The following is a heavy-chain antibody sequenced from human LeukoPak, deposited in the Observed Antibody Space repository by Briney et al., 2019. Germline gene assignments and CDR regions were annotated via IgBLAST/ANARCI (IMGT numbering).Heavy chain of an antibody. CDR2: NSGST. V-gene: IGHV4-59*08. J-gene: IGHJ3*02. CDR1: GDPIGSYF. Sequence: PSETLSLACTVSGDPIGSYFWSWIRQPPGKGLEWIGYNSGSTNYNPSLKSRVTILLDRSKNQFSLKLSSVTAADTAIYYCARGRGYGGNYLRSFDIWGQGTMVTVSS. D-gene: IGHD1-26*01. CDR3: ARGRGYGGNYLRSFDI.